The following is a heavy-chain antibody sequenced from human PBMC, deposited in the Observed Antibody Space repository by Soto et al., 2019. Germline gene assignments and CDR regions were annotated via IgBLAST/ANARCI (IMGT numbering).Heavy chain of an antibody. CDR1: GGYFTSYY. Sequence: PSETLSLTWAVYGGYFTSYYVSWIRQHPGEGLEWIGEINHSGSTNYNPSLKSRVTISVDTSKNQFSLKLNSVTAADTAVYHCARGGSGGSYAPFDLWGQGTLVTV. CDR2: INHSGST. J-gene: IGHJ4*02. V-gene: IGHV4-34*01. D-gene: IGHD2-15*01. CDR3: ARGGSGGSYAPFDL.